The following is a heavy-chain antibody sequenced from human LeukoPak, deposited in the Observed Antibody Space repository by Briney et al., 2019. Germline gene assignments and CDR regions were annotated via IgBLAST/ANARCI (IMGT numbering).Heavy chain of an antibody. CDR1: GGSISSSSHY. CDR3: ARHQGY. CDR2: FYYRGSP. J-gene: IGHJ4*02. Sequence: SETLSLTCTVWGGSISSSSHYWGWIRRPPGKGLELVGSFYYRGSPRYNPSRKGRVTLTMVTSQNQFALELAALTAADTAVFYGARHQGYWGQGTLVTVSS. V-gene: IGHV4-39*01.